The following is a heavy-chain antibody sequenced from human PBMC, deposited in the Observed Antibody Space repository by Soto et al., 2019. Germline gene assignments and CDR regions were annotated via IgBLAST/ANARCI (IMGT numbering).Heavy chain of an antibody. CDR3: ARAVRSDYYDSSGYYYYWFDH. V-gene: IGHV3-30-3*01. Sequence: PXGSLILSCSAAGFTLSSYAMHWVRQAPGRGLDWVAVISYDGSNKYYADSVKGRFTISRDNSKNTLYLQMNSLRAEDTAVYYCARAVRSDYYDSSGYYYYWFDHWGQGNLVTVSS. CDR1: GFTLSSYA. J-gene: IGHJ5*02. CDR2: ISYDGSNK. D-gene: IGHD3-22*01.